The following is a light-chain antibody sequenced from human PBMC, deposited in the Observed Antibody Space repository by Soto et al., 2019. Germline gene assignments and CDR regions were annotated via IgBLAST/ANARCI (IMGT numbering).Light chain of an antibody. Sequence: DIQMTQSPSSLSASVGDRVTITCRASQSISYYLSWYQQKPGKAPNLLISAASSLQSGVPSRFSGSGSGTHFTLTISSLQPEDFATYYCHQSYSTLWSFGQGTRLEIK. V-gene: IGKV1-39*01. CDR2: AAS. CDR1: QSISYY. CDR3: HQSYSTLWS. J-gene: IGKJ5*01.